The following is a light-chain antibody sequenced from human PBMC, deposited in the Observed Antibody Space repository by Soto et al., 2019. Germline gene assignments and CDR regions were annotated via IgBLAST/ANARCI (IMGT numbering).Light chain of an antibody. V-gene: IGLV2-11*01. Sequence: QSALTQPRSVSGSPGQSVTISCNGSSSDVGGSKFVSWYQQHPVKAPKLVIYDVTKRPSGVPDRFSGSKSGNTASLTISGLQADDEAYYYCCSYAGNSLWVFGGGTKLTVL. CDR1: SSDVGGSKF. J-gene: IGLJ3*02. CDR3: CSYAGNSLWV. CDR2: DVT.